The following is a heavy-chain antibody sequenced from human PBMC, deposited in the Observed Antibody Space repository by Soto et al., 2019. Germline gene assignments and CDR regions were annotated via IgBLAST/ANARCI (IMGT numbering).Heavy chain of an antibody. J-gene: IGHJ6*02. CDR2: IWYDGSNK. CDR3: ARDLQLWGVYYYYGMDV. CDR1: GFTFSSYG. D-gene: IGHD5-18*01. Sequence: GSLRLSCAASGFTFSSYGMHWVRQAPGKGLEWVAVIWYDGSNKYYADSVKGRFTISRDNSKNTLYLQMNSLRAEDTAVYYCARDLQLWGVYYYYGMDVWGHGTTVTVSS. V-gene: IGHV3-33*01.